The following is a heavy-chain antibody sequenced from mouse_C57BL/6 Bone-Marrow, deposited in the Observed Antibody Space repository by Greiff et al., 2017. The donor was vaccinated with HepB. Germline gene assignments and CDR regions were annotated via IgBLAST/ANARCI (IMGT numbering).Heavy chain of an antibody. CDR3: AREILRYAMDY. V-gene: IGHV1-55*01. CDR1: GYTFTSYW. J-gene: IGHJ4*01. CDR2: IYPGSGST. Sequence: QVHVKQPGAELVKPGASVKMSCKASGYTFTSYWITWVKQRPGQGLEWIGDIYPGSGSTNYNEKFKSKATLTVDTSSSTAYMQLSSLTSEDSAVYYCAREILRYAMDYWGQGTSVTVSS. D-gene: IGHD1-1*01.